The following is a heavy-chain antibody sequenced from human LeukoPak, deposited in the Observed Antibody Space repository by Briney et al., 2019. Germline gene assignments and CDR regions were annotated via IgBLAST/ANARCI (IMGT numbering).Heavy chain of an antibody. D-gene: IGHD5-18*01. Sequence: ASVKVSCKASGYTFTSYAMNWVRQAPGQGLEWMGWINTNTGNPTYAQGFTGRFVFSLDTSVSTAYLQIGSLKAEDTAVYYCARADTAMVTLYYYYYYMDVWGKGTTVTVSS. CDR2: INTNTGNP. V-gene: IGHV7-4-1*01. CDR1: GYTFTSYA. J-gene: IGHJ6*03. CDR3: ARADTAMVTLYYYYYYMDV.